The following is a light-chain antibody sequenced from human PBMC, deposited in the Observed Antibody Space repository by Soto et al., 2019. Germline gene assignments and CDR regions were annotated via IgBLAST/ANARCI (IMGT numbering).Light chain of an antibody. CDR3: AAWDDSLNGWV. J-gene: IGLJ3*02. CDR1: SSNIGSNT. V-gene: IGLV1-44*01. CDR2: SNN. Sequence: QSVLTQPPSASGTPGQRVTISCSGSSSNIGSNTVNWYQQLPGTAPKLLIYSNNHRPSGVPDRFSGSKSGTSASLAISGLQSEGEADYYCAAWDDSLNGWVFGGGTQLTVL.